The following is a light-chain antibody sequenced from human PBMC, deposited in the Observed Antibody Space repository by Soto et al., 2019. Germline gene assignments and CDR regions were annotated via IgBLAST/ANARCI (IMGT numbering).Light chain of an antibody. V-gene: IGLV2-14*01. J-gene: IGLJ1*01. CDR3: SSYTSSSTYV. CDR1: SSDVGGYNY. CDR2: DVT. Sequence: QSALTQPASVSGSPGQSITISCTGTSSDVGGYNYVSWYQQHPGKAPKLMIYDVTNRPSGVSKRFSGSKSGNTASLTISGLQAEDDADYYCSSYTSSSTYVFGTGTKLTVL.